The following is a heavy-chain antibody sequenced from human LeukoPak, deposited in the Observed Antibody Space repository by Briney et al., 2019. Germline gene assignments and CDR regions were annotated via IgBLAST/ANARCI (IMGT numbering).Heavy chain of an antibody. CDR2: IRSTAYGGTT. CDR1: GFTFGDYA. D-gene: IGHD3-10*01. J-gene: IGHJ4*02. V-gene: IGHV3-49*04. CDR3: TRDHYGSGSYFAY. Sequence: GGSLRLSCTASGFTFGDYAMSWVRQAPGKGLEWVGFIRSTAYGGTTEYAASVKGRFTISRDDSKSIAYLQMNSLKTEDTAVYYCTRDHYGSGSYFAYWGQGTLVTVSS.